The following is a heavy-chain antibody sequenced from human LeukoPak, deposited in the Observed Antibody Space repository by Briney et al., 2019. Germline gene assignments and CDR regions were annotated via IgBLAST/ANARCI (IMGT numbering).Heavy chain of an antibody. D-gene: IGHD5-24*01. J-gene: IGHJ4*02. CDR1: GFTFSTYG. Sequence: GRSLRLSCAASGFTFSTYGMHWVRQAPGKGLEWVALIYYDGSNKFYADSVKGRFTVSRDNSKNTVYLQMNSLRADDTAVYYCARCRDGYNFDYWGRGTLVTVSS. CDR2: IYYDGSNK. V-gene: IGHV3-33*01. CDR3: ARCRDGYNFDY.